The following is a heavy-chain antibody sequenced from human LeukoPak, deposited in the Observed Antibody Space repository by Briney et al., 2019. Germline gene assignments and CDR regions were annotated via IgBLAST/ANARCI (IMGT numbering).Heavy chain of an antibody. Sequence: PGGSLRLSCAASGFTFSSYWMHWVRQAPGKGLVWVSRINSDGSSTSYADSVKGRFTISRDNAKNTLYLQMNSLRAEDTAVYYCARDPPMVRGVIMENWFDPWGQGTLVTVSS. D-gene: IGHD3-10*01. CDR3: ARDPPMVRGVIMENWFDP. CDR2: INSDGSST. V-gene: IGHV3-74*01. J-gene: IGHJ5*02. CDR1: GFTFSSYW.